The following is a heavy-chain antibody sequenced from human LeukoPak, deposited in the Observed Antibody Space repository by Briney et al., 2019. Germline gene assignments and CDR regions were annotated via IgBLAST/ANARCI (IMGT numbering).Heavy chain of an antibody. CDR3: ARAHPGDYSDFQFDY. J-gene: IGHJ4*02. D-gene: IGHD4-11*01. CDR2: IYYSGST. V-gene: IGHV4-39*01. CDR1: GGSLSSSRYY. Sequence: SETLSLTCTVSGGSLSSSRYYWGWVRQPPGKGLEWIGSIYYSGSTYYNPSLKSRVTISVDTSKNQFSLKLSSVTAADTAVYYCARAHPGDYSDFQFDYWGQGTLVTVSS.